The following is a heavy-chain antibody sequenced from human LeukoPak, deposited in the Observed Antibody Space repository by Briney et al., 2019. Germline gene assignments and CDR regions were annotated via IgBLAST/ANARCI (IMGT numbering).Heavy chain of an antibody. J-gene: IGHJ4*02. CDR2: IKSNTDGGTT. CDR3: TTEAHSLLLFDY. V-gene: IGHV3-15*01. CDR1: GFTFSNAW. D-gene: IGHD3-10*01. Sequence: GGSLRLSCAASGFTFSNAWMSWVRQAPGKGLEWVGRIKSNTDGGTTDYAAPVKGRFTISRDDSKNTLYLQMNSLKTEDTAVYYCTTEAHSLLLFDYWGQGTLVTVSS.